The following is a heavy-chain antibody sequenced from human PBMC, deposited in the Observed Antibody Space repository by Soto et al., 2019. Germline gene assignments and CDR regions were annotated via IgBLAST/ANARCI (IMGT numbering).Heavy chain of an antibody. CDR3: ARGPVRSDYYDF. V-gene: IGHV1-8*01. J-gene: IGHJ4*02. Sequence: QVQLVQSVAEVKKPGASVKVSCKASGYTFTTDDINLVRQATGQGLEWMGWMNPNSGNTGYAQNFQGRVIMTRNTSISTAYMELSSLRSEDTAVYYCARGPVRSDYYDFWGQGTLVTVSS. CDR2: MNPNSGNT. D-gene: IGHD3-22*01. CDR1: GYTFTTDD.